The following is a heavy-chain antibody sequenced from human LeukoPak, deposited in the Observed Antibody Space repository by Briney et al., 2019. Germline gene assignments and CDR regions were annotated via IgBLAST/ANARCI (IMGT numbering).Heavy chain of an antibody. J-gene: IGHJ4*02. CDR2: INPNSGGT. D-gene: IGHD3-3*01. CDR3: ARDENTYYDFWSGYYTFGK. CDR1: GYTFTCYY. V-gene: IGHV1-2*02. Sequence: ASVKVSCKASGYTFTCYYMHWVRQAPGQGLEWMGWINPNSGGTNYAQKFQGRVTMTRDTSISTAYMELSRLRSDDTAVYYCARDENTYYDFWSGYYTFGKWGQGTLVTVSS.